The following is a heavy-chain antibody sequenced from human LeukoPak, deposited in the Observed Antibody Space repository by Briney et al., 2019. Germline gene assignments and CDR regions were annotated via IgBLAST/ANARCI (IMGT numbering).Heavy chain of an antibody. CDR2: MSHSGGT. Sequence: SETLSLTCGVSGYSISSGYHWGWIRQPTGKGLEWIGSMSHSGGTYYNPSLKSRVTISVDTSKNQFSVKLSSVTAADTAVYYCATHHLYDSSGDGRYYFDYWAQGTLVTVSS. CDR1: GYSISSGYH. CDR3: ATHHLYDSSGDGRYYFDY. D-gene: IGHD3-22*01. J-gene: IGHJ4*02. V-gene: IGHV4-38-2*01.